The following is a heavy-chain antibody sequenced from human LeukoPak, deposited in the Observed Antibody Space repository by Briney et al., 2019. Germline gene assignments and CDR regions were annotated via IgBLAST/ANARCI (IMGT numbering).Heavy chain of an antibody. CDR3: AGLRFLEWLSHDY. D-gene: IGHD3-3*01. J-gene: IGHJ4*02. CDR2: IRYDGSNK. Sequence: GGSLRLSCAASGFTFSSYGMHWVRQAPGKGLEWVAFIRYDGSNKYYADSVKGRFTISRDNSKNTLYLQMNSLRAEDTAVYYCAGLRFLEWLSHDYWGQGTLVTVSS. V-gene: IGHV3-30*02. CDR1: GFTFSSYG.